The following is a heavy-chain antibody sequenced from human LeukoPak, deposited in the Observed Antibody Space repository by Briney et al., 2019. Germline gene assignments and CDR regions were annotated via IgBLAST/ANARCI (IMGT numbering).Heavy chain of an antibody. CDR3: ARHSSPTPDWFDP. Sequence: GGSLRLSCAASGFTFSSYWMSWVRQAPGKGLEWVANIKQDGSEKYYVDSVKGRFTISRDNAKNSLYLQMNSLRAEDTAVYYCARHSSPTPDWFDPWGQGTLVTVSS. CDR2: IKQDGSEK. V-gene: IGHV3-7*01. J-gene: IGHJ5*02. D-gene: IGHD6-13*01. CDR1: GFTFSSYW.